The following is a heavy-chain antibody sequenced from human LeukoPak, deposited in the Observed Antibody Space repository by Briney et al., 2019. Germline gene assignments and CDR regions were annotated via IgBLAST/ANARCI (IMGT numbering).Heavy chain of an antibody. Sequence: PSETLSLTCTVSGGSISSSSYYWGWIRQPPGKGLEWIGSIYYSGSTYYNPSLKSRLTMSLDTSKNEFSLKVNSVTAADTAVYYCASSLNCGGDCYDPRLNAFDIWGQGTMVTVSS. CDR2: IYYSGST. J-gene: IGHJ3*02. CDR1: GGSISSSSYY. CDR3: ASSLNCGGDCYDPRLNAFDI. D-gene: IGHD2-21*02. V-gene: IGHV4-39*07.